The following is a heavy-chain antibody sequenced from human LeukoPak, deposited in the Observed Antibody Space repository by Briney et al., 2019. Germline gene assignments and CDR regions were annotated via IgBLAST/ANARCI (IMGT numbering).Heavy chain of an antibody. V-gene: IGHV3-74*01. D-gene: IGHD1-20*01. CDR1: GFSFSSHA. J-gene: IGHJ4*02. CDR3: LRDLNWSLDQ. CDR2: IKSDGITI. Sequence: PGGSLRLSCATSGFSFSSHAMTWVRQAPGKGLVWVSRIKSDGITITYADSVKGRFTISRDNAKNTLYLQMNSLRAEDTAVYYCLRDLNWSLDQWGQGTLVTVSS.